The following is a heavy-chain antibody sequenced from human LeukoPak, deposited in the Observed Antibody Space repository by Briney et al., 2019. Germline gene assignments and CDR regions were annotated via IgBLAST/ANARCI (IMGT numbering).Heavy chain of an antibody. CDR3: AKGPQTGYSN. CDR2: ISYDGSNK. Sequence: GGSLRLSCAASGFTFSSYGTHWVRQAPGKGLEWVAVISYDGSNKYYADSVKGRFTISRDNSKNTLYLQMNSLRAEDTAVYYCAKGPQTGYSNWGQGTMVTVSS. J-gene: IGHJ3*01. V-gene: IGHV3-30*18. CDR1: GFTFSSYG. D-gene: IGHD6-13*01.